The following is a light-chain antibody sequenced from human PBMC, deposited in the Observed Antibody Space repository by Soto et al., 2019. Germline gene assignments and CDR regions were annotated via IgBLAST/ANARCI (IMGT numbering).Light chain of an antibody. CDR1: SSDVGGYNY. J-gene: IGLJ1*01. V-gene: IGLV2-14*01. CDR2: DVS. Sequence: QSALTQPASVSGSPGQSITISCTGTSSDVGGYNYVSWHQQHPGKVPKLMIYDVSYRPSGVSNRFSDSKSGNTASLTISGLQAEDEADYYCSSYTTSSTYVFGTGTKLTVL. CDR3: SSYTTSSTYV.